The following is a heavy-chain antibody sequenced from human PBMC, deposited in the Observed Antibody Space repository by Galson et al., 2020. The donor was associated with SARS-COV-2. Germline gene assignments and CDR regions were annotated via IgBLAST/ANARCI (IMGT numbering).Heavy chain of an antibody. CDR3: ARDNIGYDTGNAFDV. Sequence: GGSLRLSCEASGFTFSTYAMHWARKPPGKGLERVVDIFHDGSHKYYADSVKGRFTISRDDSQNTLYLQMNSLRAEDTAVYYCARDNIGYDTGNAFDVWGPGTVVTVSS. CDR2: IFHDGSHK. V-gene: IGHV3-30-3*01. CDR1: GFTFSTYA. D-gene: IGHD5-12*01. J-gene: IGHJ3*01.